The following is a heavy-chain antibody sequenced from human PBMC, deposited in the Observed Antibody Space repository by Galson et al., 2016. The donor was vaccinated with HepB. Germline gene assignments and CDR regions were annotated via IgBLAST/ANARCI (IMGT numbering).Heavy chain of an antibody. Sequence: SLRLSCAASGFTFSSYAMHWVRQAPGKGLEWVAVISFVERNKNYADSVKDRFTISRDNSKNTLYLQMNSLRAEDTAVYYCARRRGGNFLDALDIWGQGTMVTVSS. V-gene: IGHV3-30*04. CDR3: ARRRGGNFLDALDI. CDR2: ISFVERNK. CDR1: GFTFSSYA. D-gene: IGHD4-23*01. J-gene: IGHJ3*02.